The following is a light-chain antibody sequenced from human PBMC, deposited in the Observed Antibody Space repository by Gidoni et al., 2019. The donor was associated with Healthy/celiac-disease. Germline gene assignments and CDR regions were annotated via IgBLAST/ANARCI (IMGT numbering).Light chain of an antibody. CDR2: EVS. Sequence: QSALTQPASVSGSSGQSITISCTGTSSDVGGYNYVSWYQQHPGKAPKLMIYEVSNRPSGVPDRFSGSKSGNTASLTISGLQAEDEADYYCSSYTSSSTPWVFGGGTKLTAL. V-gene: IGLV2-14*01. CDR1: SSDVGGYNY. J-gene: IGLJ3*02. CDR3: SSYTSSSTPWV.